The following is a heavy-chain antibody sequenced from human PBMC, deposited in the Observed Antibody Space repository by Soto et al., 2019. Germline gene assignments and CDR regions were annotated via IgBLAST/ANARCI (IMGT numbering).Heavy chain of an antibody. CDR1: GFTFSSYG. V-gene: IGHV3-33*01. J-gene: IGHJ4*02. CDR3: ARDLRPSDIVVVVAAIGY. Sequence: GGSLRLSCAASGFTFSSYGMDWVRQAPGRGLEWVAVIWYDGSNKYYADSVKGRFTISRDNSQNTLYLQMNSLRAEDTAVYYCARDLRPSDIVVVVAAIGYWGQGT. CDR2: IWYDGSNK. D-gene: IGHD2-15*01.